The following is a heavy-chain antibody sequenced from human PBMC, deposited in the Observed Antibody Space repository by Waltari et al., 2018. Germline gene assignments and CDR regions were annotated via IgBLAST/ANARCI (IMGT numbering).Heavy chain of an antibody. CDR1: GFTFRSYA. J-gene: IGHJ4*02. Sequence: EVQLVESGGGLVQPGGSLRLSCAASGFTFRSYAMSWVRQAPGKGVEWVSAMRGSGGRTYYADSVKGRFTSSRDNSKNTLYLQMNSLRAEDTAVYYCAKDRPGAVAGIFDYWGQGTLVTVSS. CDR3: AKDRPGAVAGIFDY. CDR2: MRGSGGRT. V-gene: IGHV3-23*04. D-gene: IGHD6-19*01.